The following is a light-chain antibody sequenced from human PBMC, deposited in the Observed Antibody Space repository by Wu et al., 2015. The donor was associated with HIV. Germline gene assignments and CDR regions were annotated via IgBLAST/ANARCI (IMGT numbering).Light chain of an antibody. V-gene: IGKV1-33*01. J-gene: IGKJ4*01. Sequence: DIQVTQSPSSLSASVGDRVTITCQANQDINNYLNWYQQKPGKAPKLLIYLASTVQTGVPSRFRGSGSGTDFTFTISSLQPEDIATYYCQHELTFGGGTKMEIK. CDR3: QHELT. CDR1: QDINNY. CDR2: LAS.